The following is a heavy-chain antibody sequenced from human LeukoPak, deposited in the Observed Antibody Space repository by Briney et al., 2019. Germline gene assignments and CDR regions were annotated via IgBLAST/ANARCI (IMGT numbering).Heavy chain of an antibody. CDR1: GFTFSDYY. CDR3: ASPDDSSGWSYYYYGMDV. D-gene: IGHD6-19*01. Sequence: GGSLRLSCAASGFTFSDYYMSWIRQAPGKGLEWVSYISSSGSTIYYADSVKGRFTISRDNAKNSLYLQMNSLRAEDTAVYYCASPDDSSGWSYYYYGMDVWGQGTTVTVSS. CDR2: ISSSGSTI. J-gene: IGHJ6*02. V-gene: IGHV3-11*01.